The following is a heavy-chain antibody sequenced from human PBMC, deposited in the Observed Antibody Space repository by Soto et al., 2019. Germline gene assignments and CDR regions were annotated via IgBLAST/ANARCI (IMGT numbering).Heavy chain of an antibody. Sequence: ASVKVSCKASGYTFTSYAMHWVRQAPGQRLEWMGWINAGNGNTKYSQKFQGRVTITRDTSASTAYMELSSLRSEDTAVYYCATETYYYGSGSYYNPRFFDPWGQGILVTVSS. CDR3: ATETYYYGSGSYYNPRFFDP. J-gene: IGHJ5*02. CDR2: INAGNGNT. V-gene: IGHV1-3*01. CDR1: GYTFTSYA. D-gene: IGHD3-10*01.